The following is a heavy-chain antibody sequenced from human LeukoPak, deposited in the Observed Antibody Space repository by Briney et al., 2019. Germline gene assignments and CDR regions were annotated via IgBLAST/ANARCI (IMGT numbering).Heavy chain of an antibody. V-gene: IGHV1-8*01. J-gene: IGHJ4*02. D-gene: IGHD4-23*01. Sequence: ASVKVSCKASGCTFTSYDINWVRQAAGQGLEWMGWMGPRHGYAGYAQNFQGRITMTRDTSISTAYMELSSLTSDDTAVYYCARGWISGAISEHYFENWGQGTLVTVSS. CDR1: GCTFTSYD. CDR3: ARGWISGAISEHYFEN. CDR2: MGPRHGYA.